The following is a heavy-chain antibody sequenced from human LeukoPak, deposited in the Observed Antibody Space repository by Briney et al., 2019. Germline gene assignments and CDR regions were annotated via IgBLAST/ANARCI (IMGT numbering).Heavy chain of an antibody. CDR1: GGXISNDKW. CDR3: ATGTSWYYYY. V-gene: IGHV4-4*02. Sequence: SGTLSLTCAVSGGXISNDKWWSWVRQSPVKGLEWIGEMYHSGSTNYNPSLKSRVTISVDKSNNQFSLKLISVTAADTAMYYCATGTSWYYYYWGQGTLVTVSS. J-gene: IGHJ4*02. D-gene: IGHD6-13*01. CDR2: MYHSGST.